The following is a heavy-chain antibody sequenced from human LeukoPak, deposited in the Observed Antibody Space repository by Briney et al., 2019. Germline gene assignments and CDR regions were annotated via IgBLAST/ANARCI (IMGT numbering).Heavy chain of an antibody. J-gene: IGHJ4*02. Sequence: GGSLRLSCAASGFTFSNYDIHWVRQATGKGLQWVSAIGTAGDTYYPGSVKGRFTISRENAKNSLYLQMNSLRAGDTAVYYCARGAGTGFVYWGQGTLVTVSS. CDR1: GFTFSNYD. D-gene: IGHD6-13*01. CDR3: ARGAGTGFVY. CDR2: IGTAGDT. V-gene: IGHV3-13*04.